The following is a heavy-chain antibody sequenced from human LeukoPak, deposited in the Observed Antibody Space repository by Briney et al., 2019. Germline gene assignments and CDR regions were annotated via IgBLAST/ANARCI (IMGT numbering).Heavy chain of an antibody. CDR3: AKFFWNGGN. Sequence: GGSLRLSCAASGFNLRSYAMSWVRQAPGKGLEWVSGISGSGGSTYYADSVKGRFTISRDNSKNTLFLQMNSLRAGDTAVYYCAKFFWNGGNWGQGTLVTVSS. CDR1: GFNLRSYA. J-gene: IGHJ4*02. D-gene: IGHD1-1*01. V-gene: IGHV3-23*01. CDR2: ISGSGGST.